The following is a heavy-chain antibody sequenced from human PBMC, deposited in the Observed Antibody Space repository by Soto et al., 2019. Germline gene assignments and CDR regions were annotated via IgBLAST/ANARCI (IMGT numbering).Heavy chain of an antibody. CDR2: IIPIFGTA. CDR3: AIPIASYWVLFYYGMDV. V-gene: IGHV1-69*13. CDR1: GGTFSSYA. Sequence: VASVKVSCKASGGTFSSYAISWVRQAPGQGLEWMGGIIPIFGTANYAQKFQGRVTITADESTSTAYMELSSLRSEDTAVYYCAIPIASYWVLFYYGMDVWGQGTTVTVSS. D-gene: IGHD1-26*01. J-gene: IGHJ6*02.